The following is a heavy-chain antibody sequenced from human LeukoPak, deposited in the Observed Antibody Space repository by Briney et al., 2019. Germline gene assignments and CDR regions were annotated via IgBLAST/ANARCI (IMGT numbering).Heavy chain of an antibody. D-gene: IGHD1-20*01. Sequence: GGPLRLSCAVSVFIVNSYNMSWVRQAPGKGVEWGSLVYCGGRTYYAGSVKGRFTISRDNSNNTLYLQMNSLRAEDTAVYYCARAVTRTRICNYWGQGTLVTVSS. CDR1: VFIVNSYN. CDR3: ARAVTRTRICNY. J-gene: IGHJ4*02. CDR2: VYCGGRT. V-gene: IGHV3-66*01.